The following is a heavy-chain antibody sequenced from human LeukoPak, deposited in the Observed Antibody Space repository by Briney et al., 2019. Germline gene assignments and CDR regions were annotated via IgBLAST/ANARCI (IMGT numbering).Heavy chain of an antibody. CDR2: ISGSSSHT. J-gene: IGHJ4*02. V-gene: IGHV3-23*01. CDR1: GFTFSVYA. D-gene: IGHD2-2*02. CDR3: AKEHDYTDAAPEWGFDS. Sequence: GGSLRLSCAASGFTFSVYAMSWVRQAPGKGLEWVSGISGSSSHTKDADFVRGRFTIYRDNSRNTLFLQLNSLTAEDTAVYYCAKEHDYTDAAPEWGFDSWGQGSLVIVSS.